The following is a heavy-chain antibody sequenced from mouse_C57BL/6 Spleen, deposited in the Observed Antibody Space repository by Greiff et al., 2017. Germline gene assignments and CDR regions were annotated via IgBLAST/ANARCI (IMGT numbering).Heavy chain of an antibody. CDR2: FYPGSGSI. D-gene: IGHD1-1*01. CDR3: ARHEDYYGSSYYFDY. CDR1: GYTFTEYT. J-gene: IGHJ2*01. Sequence: QVQLQQSGAELVKPGASVKLSCKASGYTFTEYTIHWVQQRSGQGLEWIGWFYPGSGSIKYKEKFKDKATLTTDKSSSTVYMELSRLTSEDSAVYFCARHEDYYGSSYYFDYWGQGTTLTVSS. V-gene: IGHV1-62-2*01.